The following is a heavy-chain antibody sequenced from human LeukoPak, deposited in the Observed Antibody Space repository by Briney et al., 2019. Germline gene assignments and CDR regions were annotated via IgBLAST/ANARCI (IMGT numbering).Heavy chain of an antibody. CDR1: GGTFSSYA. J-gene: IGHJ4*02. CDR3: ARETGYSGSLDY. D-gene: IGHD1-26*01. V-gene: IGHV1-69*05. CDR2: IIPIFGTA. Sequence: SVKVSCKASGGTFSSYAISWVRQAPGQGLEWMGGIIPIFGTANYAQKFQGRITITTDESTSTAYMELSSLRSEDTAVYYCARETGYSGSLDYWGQGTLVTVSS.